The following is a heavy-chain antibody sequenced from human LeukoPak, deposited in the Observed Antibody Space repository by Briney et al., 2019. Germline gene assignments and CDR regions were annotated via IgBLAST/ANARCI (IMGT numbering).Heavy chain of an antibody. J-gene: IGHJ4*02. Sequence: SETMSLTCTVSGGYISSCSYWLGWIRQPAGEGLEWMGRIYSGGSTNYNPSLKSRVTISADTSKNQFPLKLSSVTAADTAVYYCARGVFWSGDYFDYWGQGTLVTVSS. V-gene: IGHV4-61*02. D-gene: IGHD3-3*01. CDR2: IYSGGST. CDR3: ARGVFWSGDYFDY. CDR1: GGYISSCSYW.